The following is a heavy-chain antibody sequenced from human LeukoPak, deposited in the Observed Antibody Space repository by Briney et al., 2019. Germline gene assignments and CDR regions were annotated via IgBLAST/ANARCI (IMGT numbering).Heavy chain of an antibody. CDR3: AKGVGYGGMDV. CDR2: ISYDGHNE. Sequence: GKSLRLSCAASGFSFSGYGMHWVRQAPGKGPEWVAVISYDGHNEYYADSVKGRFTISRDNSKNTVLLQMNSLRVEDTAVYYCAKGVGYGGMDVWGQGTTVIVSS. D-gene: IGHD5-12*01. V-gene: IGHV3-30*18. J-gene: IGHJ6*02. CDR1: GFSFSGYG.